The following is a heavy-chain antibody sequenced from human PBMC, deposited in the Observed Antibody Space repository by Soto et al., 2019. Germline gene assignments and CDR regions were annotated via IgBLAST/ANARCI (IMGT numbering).Heavy chain of an antibody. Sequence: GGSLRLSCAASGFTVSSNYMSWVRQAPGKGLEWVSVIYSGGSTYYADSVKGRFTISRDNSKNTLYLQMNSLRAEDTAVYYCASDYYDSSGYLAFDIWGQGTMVTVSS. CDR3: ASDYYDSSGYLAFDI. D-gene: IGHD3-22*01. CDR2: IYSGGST. V-gene: IGHV3-53*01. CDR1: GFTVSSNY. J-gene: IGHJ3*02.